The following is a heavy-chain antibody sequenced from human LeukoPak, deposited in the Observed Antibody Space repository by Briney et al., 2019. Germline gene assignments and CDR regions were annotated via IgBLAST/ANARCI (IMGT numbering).Heavy chain of an antibody. CDR3: TRERINSGSYSEALDY. D-gene: IGHD1-26*01. Sequence: GASVKVSCKASGYTFTDYYMYWVRQAPGQGLEWMGWINPDSGDTNYAQKFQGRVTMTRDTSISTAYMELSRLTSVDTAVYYCTRERINSGSYSEALDYWGQGTLVPVSS. J-gene: IGHJ4*02. V-gene: IGHV1-2*02. CDR1: GYTFTDYY. CDR2: INPDSGDT.